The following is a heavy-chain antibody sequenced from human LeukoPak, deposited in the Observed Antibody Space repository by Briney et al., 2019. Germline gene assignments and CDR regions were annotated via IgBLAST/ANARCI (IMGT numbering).Heavy chain of an antibody. J-gene: IGHJ4*02. D-gene: IGHD3-22*01. CDR2: IKQDGSEK. CDR3: ARDRYDSSGYRYDD. CDR1: GFTFSSYW. Sequence: GGSLRLSCAASGFTFSSYWMSWVRQAPGKGLEWVANIKQDGSEKYYVDSVKGRFTISRDNAKNSLYLQMNSLRDEDTAVYYCARDRYDSSGYRYDDWGQGTLVTVSS. V-gene: IGHV3-7*01.